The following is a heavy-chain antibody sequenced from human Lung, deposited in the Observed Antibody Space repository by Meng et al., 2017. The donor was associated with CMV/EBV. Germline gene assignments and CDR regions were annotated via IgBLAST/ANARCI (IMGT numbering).Heavy chain of an antibody. CDR1: GFTVNTNY. CDR2: IYSGGRT. V-gene: IGHV3-53*01. J-gene: IGHJ4*02. CDR3: AKYPQTYPYSSNS. D-gene: IGHD6-13*01. Sequence: GGSLRLSXAASGFTVNTNYMSWVRQAPGKGLECVSVIYSGGRTYYADSVKGRFTISRDNSKNTLYLQMNSLRAEDTAMYYCAKYPQTYPYSSNSWGQGTRVTVSS.